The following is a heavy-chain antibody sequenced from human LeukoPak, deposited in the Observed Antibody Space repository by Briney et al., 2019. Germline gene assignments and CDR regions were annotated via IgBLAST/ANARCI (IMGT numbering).Heavy chain of an antibody. CDR3: ARANYDSSGYYYENPYYYYYGMDV. Sequence: SETLSLTCAVSGGSISSSNWWSWVRQPPGKGLEWIGEIYHSGSTNYNPSLKSRVTISVDKSKNQFSLKLSSVTAADTAVYYCARANYDSSGYYYENPYYYYYGMDVWGQGTTVTVSS. V-gene: IGHV4-4*02. CDR2: IYHSGST. CDR1: GGSISSSNW. J-gene: IGHJ6*02. D-gene: IGHD3-22*01.